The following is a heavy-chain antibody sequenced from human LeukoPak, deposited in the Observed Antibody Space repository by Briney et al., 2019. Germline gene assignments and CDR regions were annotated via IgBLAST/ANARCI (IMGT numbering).Heavy chain of an antibody. V-gene: IGHV1-69*05. D-gene: IGHD2-2*01. CDR1: GGTFSSYA. Sequence: ASVKVSCKASGGTFSSYAISWVRQAPGQGLEWMGRSIPIFGTANYAQKFQGRVTITTDESTSTAYMELSSLRSEDTAVYYCASLDIPDCSSTSCPINPRDYWGQGTLATVSS. J-gene: IGHJ4*02. CDR3: ASLDIPDCSSTSCPINPRDY. CDR2: SIPIFGTA.